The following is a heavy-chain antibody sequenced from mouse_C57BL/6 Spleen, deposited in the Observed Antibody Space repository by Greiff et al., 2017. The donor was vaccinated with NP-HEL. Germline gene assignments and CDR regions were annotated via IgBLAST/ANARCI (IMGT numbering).Heavy chain of an antibody. CDR2: IYPGDGDT. V-gene: IGHV1-82*01. CDR3: ARSVGRGYFDV. D-gene: IGHD1-1*02. J-gene: IGHJ1*03. CDR1: GYAFSSSR. Sequence: QVQLQQSGPELVKPGASVKISCKASGYAFSSSRMNWVQQRPGKGFEWIGRIYPGDGDTNYNGKFKGKATLTADKSSSTAYMQLSSLTSEDSAVYFCARSVGRGYFDVWGTGTTVTVSS.